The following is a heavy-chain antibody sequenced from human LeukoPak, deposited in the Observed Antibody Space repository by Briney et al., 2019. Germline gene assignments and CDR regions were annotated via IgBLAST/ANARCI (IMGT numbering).Heavy chain of an antibody. CDR2: IYTIGST. Sequence: TPSETLSLTCTVSGGSISSYYWSWIRQPAGKGLEWIGRIYTIGSTNYNPSLKSRVTMSVDTSKNQFSLKLSCVTAADTAVYYCAREGKIEQLAFDDWGQGTLVTVSA. J-gene: IGHJ4*02. CDR3: AREGKIEQLAFDD. V-gene: IGHV4-4*07. CDR1: GGSISSYY. D-gene: IGHD6-13*01.